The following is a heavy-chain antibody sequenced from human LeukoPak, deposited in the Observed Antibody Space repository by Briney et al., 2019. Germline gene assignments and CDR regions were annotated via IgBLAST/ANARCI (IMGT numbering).Heavy chain of an antibody. CDR2: ISWNSGSI. J-gene: IGHJ5*01. D-gene: IGHD3-22*01. V-gene: IGHV3-9*03. CDR1: GITFDDYA. Sequence: GRSLRLSCAASGITFDDYAGHGVRQAPGKGQEWVSGISWNSGSIGYADSVKGRFTISRDTAKNSLYLQMNSVRDHYMALYSCAKCESGYYSPFDCWSDRTPFSVSS. CDR3: AKCESGYYSPFDC.